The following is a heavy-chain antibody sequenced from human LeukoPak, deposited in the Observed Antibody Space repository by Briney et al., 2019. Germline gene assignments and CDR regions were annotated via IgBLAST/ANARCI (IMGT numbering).Heavy chain of an antibody. J-gene: IGHJ6*03. Sequence: GGSLRLSCAASGFTFSSYGMHWVRQAPGKGLEWVAFIRYDGSNKYYADSVKGRFTISRDNSKNTLYLQMNSLRAEDTAVYYCAKDGDIVVHYYYYYYMDVWGKGTTVTVSS. CDR1: GFTFSSYG. CDR3: AKDGDIVVHYYYYYYMDV. V-gene: IGHV3-30*02. D-gene: IGHD2-2*01. CDR2: IRYDGSNK.